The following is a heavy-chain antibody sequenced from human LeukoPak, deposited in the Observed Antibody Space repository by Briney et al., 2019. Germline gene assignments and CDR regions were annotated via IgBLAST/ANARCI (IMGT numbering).Heavy chain of an antibody. Sequence: GGSLRLSCAASGFTVSSNYMSWVRQAPGKGLEWVSVIYSGGSTYYADSVKGRFTISRDNSKNTLYLQVNSLRAEDTAVYYCARHESYYDSSGYHPDYWGQGTLVTVSS. D-gene: IGHD3-22*01. CDR2: IYSGGST. J-gene: IGHJ4*02. V-gene: IGHV3-66*04. CDR3: ARHESYYDSSGYHPDY. CDR1: GFTVSSNY.